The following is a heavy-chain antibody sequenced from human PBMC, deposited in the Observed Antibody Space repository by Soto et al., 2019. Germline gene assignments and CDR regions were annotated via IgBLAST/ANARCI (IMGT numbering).Heavy chain of an antibody. CDR1: GGTFSTSA. J-gene: IGHJ3*01. CDR2: IIPIIDTS. V-gene: IGHV1-69*01. CDR3: ARRLDYGGTSFGAFDV. D-gene: IGHD4-17*01. Sequence: QVHLVQSGAEVRKPGSSVKVSCKASGGTFSTSAISWVRQAPGQGLEWMGGIIPIIDTSHYAQNFQGRVTITADESTSTAYMEVSSLRSEDTAVYYCARRLDYGGTSFGAFDVWGQGTVVTVSS.